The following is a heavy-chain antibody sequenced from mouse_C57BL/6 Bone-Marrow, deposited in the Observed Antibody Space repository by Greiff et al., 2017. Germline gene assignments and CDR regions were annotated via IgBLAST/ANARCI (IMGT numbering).Heavy chain of an antibody. V-gene: IGHV1-56*01. J-gene: IGHJ3*01. Sequence: QVQLQQPGPELVRPGASVKISCKAPGYTFTSHWMQWVRQRPGQGLEWIGEIFPGSGSTYYNEKFKGKATLTVDTYYSTAYMQLNILPSEVSSVYFCARWGYGCDLSWFAYWGQGTLVTVSA. CDR1: GYTFTSHW. CDR2: IFPGSGST. D-gene: IGHD2-2*01. CDR3: ARWGYGCDLSWFAY.